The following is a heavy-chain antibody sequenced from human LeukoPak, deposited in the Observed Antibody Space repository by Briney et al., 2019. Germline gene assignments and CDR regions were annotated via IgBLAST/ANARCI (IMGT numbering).Heavy chain of an antibody. CDR1: GESLSAYF. D-gene: IGHD6-6*01. CDR3: ATRSSTLAAARCFDD. CDR2: IDHRGSS. V-gene: IGHV4-34*01. J-gene: IGHJ4*03. Sequence: SETLSLTCAVHGESLSAYFWSWIRHVPGKGLEWIGEIDHRGSSNYNPPLKSRATISVDTSKNHFSLSLTSVSAADTAVYYCATRSSTLAAARCFDDWGQGTVVTVSS.